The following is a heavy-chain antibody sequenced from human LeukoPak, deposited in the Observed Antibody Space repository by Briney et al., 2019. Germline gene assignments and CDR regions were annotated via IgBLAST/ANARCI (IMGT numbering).Heavy chain of an antibody. CDR1: GYSFTTYW. D-gene: IGHD2-21*01. CDR3: ARARSCGGATCYPDY. V-gene: IGHV5-51*01. CDR2: IYPGDSDT. Sequence: GESLKISCKGSGYSFTTYWIGWVRQTPGKGREWMGIIYPGDSDTRYSPSFQGQVTISADKSIYTAYLQWSSLKASDTAMYYCARARSCGGATCYPDYWGQGTLVIVSS. J-gene: IGHJ4*02.